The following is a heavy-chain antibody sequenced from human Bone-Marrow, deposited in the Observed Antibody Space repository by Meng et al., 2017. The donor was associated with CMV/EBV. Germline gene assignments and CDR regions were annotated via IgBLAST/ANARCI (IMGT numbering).Heavy chain of an antibody. J-gene: IGHJ5*02. Sequence: WGSLRLSCAASGFTFSSYSMNWVRQAPGKGLEWVSAISGSGGSTYYADSVKGRFTISRDNSKNTLYLQMNSLRAEDTAVYYCAKHLYDVGYCSSTSCRWNWFDPWGQGTLVTVSS. V-gene: IGHV3-23*01. CDR1: GFTFSSYS. CDR3: AKHLYDVGYCSSTSCRWNWFDP. CDR2: ISGSGGST. D-gene: IGHD2-2*01.